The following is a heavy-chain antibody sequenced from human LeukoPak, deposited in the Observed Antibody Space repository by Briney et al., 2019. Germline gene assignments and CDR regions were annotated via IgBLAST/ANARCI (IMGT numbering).Heavy chain of an antibody. J-gene: IGHJ5*02. D-gene: IGHD6-19*01. CDR3: ARGEQWLAGYWFDP. Sequence: PGGSLRLSCAASGFTFSSYSMNWVRQAPGKGLEWVSSISSSSSYIYYADSVKGRFTISRDNAKNSLYLQMNSLRAEDTAVYYRARGEQWLAGYWFDPWGQGTLVTVSS. CDR1: GFTFSSYS. CDR2: ISSSSSYI. V-gene: IGHV3-21*01.